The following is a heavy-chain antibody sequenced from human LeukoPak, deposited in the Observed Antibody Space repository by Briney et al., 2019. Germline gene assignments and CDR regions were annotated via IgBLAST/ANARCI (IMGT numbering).Heavy chain of an antibody. D-gene: IGHD3-10*01. Sequence: AGGSLRLSCAASGFTFSSYSMNWVRQAPGKGLEWVSYISSSSSTIYYADSVKGQFTISRDNAKNSLYLQMNSLRAEDTAVYYCARDYYDAFDIWGQGTMVTVSS. CDR2: ISSSSSTI. V-gene: IGHV3-48*01. CDR3: ARDYYDAFDI. CDR1: GFTFSSYS. J-gene: IGHJ3*02.